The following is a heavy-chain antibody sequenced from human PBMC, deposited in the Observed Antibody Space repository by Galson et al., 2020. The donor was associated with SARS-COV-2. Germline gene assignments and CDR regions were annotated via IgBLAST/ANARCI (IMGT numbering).Heavy chain of an antibody. J-gene: IGHJ4*02. V-gene: IGHV3-30*18. CDR2: ISYDGSNK. D-gene: IGHD1-26*01. CDR1: GFTFSKYG. CDR3: AKDKSLYSGNYQTLWGYFDY. Sequence: GGSLRLSCAASGFTFSKYGIHWVRQAPGKGLEWVAVISYDGSNKYYADSVKGRFTISRDNSKNTLYLQMNSLRAEDTAVYYCAKDKSLYSGNYQTLWGYFDYWGQGTRVTVSS.